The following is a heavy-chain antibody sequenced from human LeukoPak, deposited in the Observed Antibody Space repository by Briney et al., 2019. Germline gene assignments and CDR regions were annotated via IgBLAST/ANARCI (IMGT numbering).Heavy chain of an antibody. CDR1: GFTFSDYY. CDR3: ASARYCTKGVCYTPLDY. Sequence: GGSLRLSCAASGFTFSDYYMSWIRQAPGKGLEWVSYISSSSSTIYYADSVKGRFTISRDNAKNSLYLQMNSLRAEDTAVYYCASARYCTKGVCYTPLDYWGQGTLVTVSS. CDR2: ISSSSSTI. V-gene: IGHV3-11*01. J-gene: IGHJ4*02. D-gene: IGHD2-8*01.